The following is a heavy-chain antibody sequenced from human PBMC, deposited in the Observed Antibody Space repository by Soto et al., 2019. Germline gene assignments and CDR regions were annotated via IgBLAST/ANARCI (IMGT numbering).Heavy chain of an antibody. J-gene: IGHJ4*02. V-gene: IGHV3-53*01. CDR3: ARDRHYGDLAS. Sequence: GGSLRLSCAASGFTVSSNYMSWVRQAPGKGLEWVSVIYSGGSTYYADSVKGRFTISRDNSKNTLYLQMNSLRAEDTAVYYCARDRHYGDLASWGQGTLVTVSS. CDR2: IYSGGST. CDR1: GFTVSSNY. D-gene: IGHD4-17*01.